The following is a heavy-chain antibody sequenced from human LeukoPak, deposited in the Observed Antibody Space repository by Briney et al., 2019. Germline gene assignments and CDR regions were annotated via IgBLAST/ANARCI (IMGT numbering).Heavy chain of an antibody. Sequence: SETLSLICAVSGYSIRSGYHWGWIRQPPGKGLEWIGSIYRSGITYYNPSLKSRVTISVDTSKNQFSLKVSSVTAADTAVYYCARVNWVVDYWGQGTLVTVSS. D-gene: IGHD7-27*01. CDR2: IYRSGIT. V-gene: IGHV4-38-2*01. CDR3: ARVNWVVDY. J-gene: IGHJ4*02. CDR1: GYSIRSGYH.